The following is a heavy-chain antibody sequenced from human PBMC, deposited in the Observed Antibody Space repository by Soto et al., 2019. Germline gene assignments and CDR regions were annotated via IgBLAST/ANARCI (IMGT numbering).Heavy chain of an antibody. CDR1: GYTFSSSG. CDR3: ARDSFSGRSYDRSGYGVDY. CDR2: ITAYNGNT. J-gene: IGHJ4*02. V-gene: IGHV1-18*01. D-gene: IGHD3-22*01. Sequence: ASVKVSCKVSGYTFSSSGISWVRQAPGQGLEWMGWITAYNGNTNYAQNFQGRVTMTTDTSTSTAYMELRSRRSDDTAVYYCARDSFSGRSYDRSGYGVDYWGRG.